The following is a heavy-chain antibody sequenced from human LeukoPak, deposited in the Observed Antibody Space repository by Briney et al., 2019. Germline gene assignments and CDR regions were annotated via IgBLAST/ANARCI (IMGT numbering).Heavy chain of an antibody. J-gene: IGHJ3*02. Sequence: GGSLRLSCAASGFTFSSYSMNWVRQAPGKGLEWVSSISSSSSYIYYADSVKGRFTISRNNAKKSLYLQMTSLRAEDTAVYYCARDRYYYDSSGYYYASGDAFDIWGQGTMVTVSS. CDR2: ISSSSSYI. CDR1: GFTFSSYS. CDR3: ARDRYYYDSSGYYYASGDAFDI. V-gene: IGHV3-21*01. D-gene: IGHD3-22*01.